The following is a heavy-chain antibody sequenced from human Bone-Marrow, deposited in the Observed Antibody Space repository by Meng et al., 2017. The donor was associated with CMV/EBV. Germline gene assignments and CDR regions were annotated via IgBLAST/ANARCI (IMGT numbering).Heavy chain of an antibody. J-gene: IGHJ4*02. D-gene: IGHD2-2*01. Sequence: ASVKVSCKASGYTFTGYYMHWVRQAPGQGLEWMGWINPNSGGTNYAQKFQGRVTMTRDTSISTAYMELSRLRSDDTAVYYCARDPPKQGYCSSTSCPPWDYWDQGTLVTVSS. V-gene: IGHV1-2*02. CDR2: INPNSGGT. CDR3: ARDPPKQGYCSSTSCPPWDY. CDR1: GYTFTGYY.